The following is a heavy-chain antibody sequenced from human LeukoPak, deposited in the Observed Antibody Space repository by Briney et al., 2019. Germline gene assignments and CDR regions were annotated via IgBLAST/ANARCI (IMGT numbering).Heavy chain of an antibody. V-gene: IGHV3-30*18. CDR3: AKDSSGSSDI. CDR1: RFTFSSYG. J-gene: IGHJ3*02. Sequence: PGRSLRFSCAASRFTFSSYGMHWVRQAPGKGLEWVAVISYDGSNKYYADSVKGRFTISRDNSKNTLYLQMNSLRAEDTAVYYCAKDSSGSSDIWGQGTMVTVSS. D-gene: IGHD6-19*01. CDR2: ISYDGSNK.